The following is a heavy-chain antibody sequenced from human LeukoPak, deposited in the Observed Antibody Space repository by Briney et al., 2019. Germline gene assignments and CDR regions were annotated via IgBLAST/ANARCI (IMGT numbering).Heavy chain of an antibody. J-gene: IGHJ5*02. D-gene: IGHD3-3*01. CDR2: MNPNSGNT. CDR1: GYTFTSYD. Sequence: KPGESLKISCQGSGYTFTSYDINWVRQATGQGLEWMGWMNPNSGNTGYAQKFQGRVTITRNTSISTAYMELSSLRSEDTAVYYCARAYYDFWSGPNWFDPWGQGTLVTVSS. V-gene: IGHV1-8*03. CDR3: ARAYYDFWSGPNWFDP.